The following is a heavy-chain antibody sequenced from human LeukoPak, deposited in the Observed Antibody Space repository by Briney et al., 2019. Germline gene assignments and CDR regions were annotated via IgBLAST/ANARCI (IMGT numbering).Heavy chain of an antibody. Sequence: SETLSLTCTVSDGSISNYYWSWIRQPAGKGLEWIGHIYTSGNTNYNPSLKSRVAMSVDTSKNQFSLKLSSVTAADTAVYYCARLSVIVGAALEYYYYYMDVWGQGTTVTVSS. J-gene: IGHJ6*03. D-gene: IGHD1-26*01. CDR3: ARLSVIVGAALEYYYYYMDV. CDR1: DGSISNYY. V-gene: IGHV4-4*07. CDR2: IYTSGNT.